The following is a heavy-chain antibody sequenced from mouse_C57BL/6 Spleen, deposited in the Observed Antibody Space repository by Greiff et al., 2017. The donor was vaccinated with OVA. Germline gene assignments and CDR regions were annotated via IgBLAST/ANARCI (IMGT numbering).Heavy chain of an antibody. CDR2: IHPTSGST. CDR1: GYTFTSYW. D-gene: IGHD1-1*01. V-gene: IGHV1-64*01. CDR3: ARCYYGSSYPAWFAY. J-gene: IGHJ3*01. Sequence: VQLKQPGAELVKPGASVKLSCKASGYTFTSYWMHWVKQRPGQGLEWIGMIHPTSGSTNYNEKFKSKATLTVDKSSSTAYMQLSSLTAEYSAVYYGARCYYGSSYPAWFAYWGQGTLVTVSA.